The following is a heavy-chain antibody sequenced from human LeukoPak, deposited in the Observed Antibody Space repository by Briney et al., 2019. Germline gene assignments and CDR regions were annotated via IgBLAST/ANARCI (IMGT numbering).Heavy chain of an antibody. CDR3: AKDIAGTIIIDY. V-gene: IGHV3-23*01. CDR2: TSGSGGST. J-gene: IGHJ4*02. CDR1: GFTFSSYA. D-gene: IGHD6-13*01. Sequence: GGSLRLSCAASGFTFSSYAMSWVRQAPGKGLEWVSATSGSGGSTYYADSVKGRFTISRDNSKNTLYLQMNSLRAEDTAVYYCAKDIAGTIIIDYWGQGTLVTVSS.